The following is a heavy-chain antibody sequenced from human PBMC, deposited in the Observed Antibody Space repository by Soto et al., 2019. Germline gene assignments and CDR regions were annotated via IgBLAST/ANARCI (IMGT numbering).Heavy chain of an antibody. CDR3: ATPVLYYGSGSFVGTDDAFDI. Sequence: ASVKVSCKASGYTFTSYDINWVRQATGQGLEWIGWMNPNSGNTGYAQKFQGRVTMTRNTSISTAYMELSSLRSEDTAVYYCATPVLYYGSGSFVGTDDAFDIWGQGTMVTVSS. CDR2: MNPNSGNT. CDR1: GYTFTSYD. D-gene: IGHD3-10*01. J-gene: IGHJ3*02. V-gene: IGHV1-8*01.